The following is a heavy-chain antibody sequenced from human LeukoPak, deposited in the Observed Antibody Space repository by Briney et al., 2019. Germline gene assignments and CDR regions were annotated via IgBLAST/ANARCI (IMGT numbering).Heavy chain of an antibody. Sequence: GGSLRLSCAASGFTFSSYGMHWVRQAPGKGLEWVAFIRYDGSNKYYADSVKGRFTISRDNSKNTLYLQMNSLRAEDTAVYYCAKDKAVSSRYGDGGYWGQGTLVTVSS. V-gene: IGHV3-30*02. D-gene: IGHD6-13*01. CDR2: IRYDGSNK. CDR3: AKDKAVSSRYGDGGY. CDR1: GFTFSSYG. J-gene: IGHJ4*02.